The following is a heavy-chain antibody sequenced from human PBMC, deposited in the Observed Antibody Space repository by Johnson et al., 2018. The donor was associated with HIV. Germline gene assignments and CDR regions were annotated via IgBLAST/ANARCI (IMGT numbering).Heavy chain of an antibody. D-gene: IGHD6-19*01. CDR2: IYSGGST. V-gene: IGHV3-66*02. CDR1: GFTFSDYY. J-gene: IGHJ3*02. Sequence: VQLVESGGGLVKPGGSLRLSFAASGFTFSDYYMSWIRQAPGKGLEWVSVIYSGGSTYYADSVKGRFTISRDNSKNTLYLQMNSLRPEDTAVYYCARDRPSGWPDAFDIWGQGTMVTVSS. CDR3: ARDRPSGWPDAFDI.